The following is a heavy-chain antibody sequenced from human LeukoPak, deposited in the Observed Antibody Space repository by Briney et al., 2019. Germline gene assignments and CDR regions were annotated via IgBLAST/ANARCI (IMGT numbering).Heavy chain of an antibody. Sequence: PSETLSLTCTVSGGSISSSSYYWGWIRQPPGKGLEWIGSIYYSGSTYYNPSLKSRVTISVDTSKNQFSLKLSSVTAADTAVYYCARSIWGVVTAIHYYYYYMDVWGKGTTVTVSS. D-gene: IGHD2-21*02. CDR3: ARSIWGVVTAIHYYYYYMDV. CDR1: GGSISSSSYY. CDR2: IYYSGST. V-gene: IGHV4-39*07. J-gene: IGHJ6*03.